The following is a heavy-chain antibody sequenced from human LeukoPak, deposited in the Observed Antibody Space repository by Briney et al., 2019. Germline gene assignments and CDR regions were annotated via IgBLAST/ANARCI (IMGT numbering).Heavy chain of an antibody. CDR2: ITSSSSYI. CDR3: ARHVVGVGFDY. Sequence: PGGSLRLSCAASGFTFSSYTMNWVRQAPGKWLEWVSSITSSSSYIYYADSVKGRFTISRDNAKSSLYLQMNSLRTEDTAVYYCARHVVGVGFDYWGQGTLVTVSS. J-gene: IGHJ4*02. CDR1: GFTFSSYT. D-gene: IGHD3-22*01. V-gene: IGHV3-21*01.